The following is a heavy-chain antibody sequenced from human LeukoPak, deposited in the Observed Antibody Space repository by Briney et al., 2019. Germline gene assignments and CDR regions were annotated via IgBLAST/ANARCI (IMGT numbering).Heavy chain of an antibody. Sequence: GGSLRLSCAASGFTFSSYAMSWVRQAPGKGLEWVSAISGSGGSTYYADSVKGRFTISRDNSKNTLYLQMNSMRAEDTAVYYCAKGYSSGWSGFSAFDYWGQGTLVTVCS. V-gene: IGHV3-23*01. D-gene: IGHD6-19*01. CDR1: GFTFSSYA. J-gene: IGHJ4*02. CDR3: AKGYSSGWSGFSAFDY. CDR2: ISGSGGST.